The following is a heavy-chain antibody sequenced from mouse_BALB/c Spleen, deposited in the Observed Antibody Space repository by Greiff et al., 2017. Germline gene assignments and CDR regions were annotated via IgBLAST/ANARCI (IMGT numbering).Heavy chain of an antibody. CDR3: ARSGTHYFDY. V-gene: IGHV1-63*01. CDR1: GYAFTNYW. J-gene: IGHJ2*01. Sequence: LQESGAELVRPGTSVKISCKASGYAFTNYWLGWVKQRPGHGLEWIGDIYPGSGNTYYNEKFKGKATLTADKSSSTAYMQLSSLTSEDSAVYFCARSGTHYFDYWGQGTTLTVSS. CDR2: IYPGSGNT. D-gene: IGHD2-14*01.